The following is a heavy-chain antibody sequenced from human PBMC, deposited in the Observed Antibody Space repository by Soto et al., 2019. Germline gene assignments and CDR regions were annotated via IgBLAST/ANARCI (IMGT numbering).Heavy chain of an antibody. D-gene: IGHD1-1*01. Sequence: ASVKVSCKASGHTFSSYAMHWVRQAPGQRLEWMGWISSGNDNTKYSQKFQDRVTITRDTSASTAYMELSSLTFEDTAVYYCARDEGVATGNWGQGTLVTVSS. CDR3: ARDEGVATGN. CDR2: ISSGNDNT. V-gene: IGHV1-3*04. CDR1: GHTFSSYA. J-gene: IGHJ4*02.